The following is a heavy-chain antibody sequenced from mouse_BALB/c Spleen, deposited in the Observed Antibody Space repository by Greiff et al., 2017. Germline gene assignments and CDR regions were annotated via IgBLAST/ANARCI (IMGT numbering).Heavy chain of an antibody. CDR3: TRGDGAYYYAMDY. J-gene: IGHJ4*01. CDR2: IYPSDSYT. D-gene: IGHD1-1*02. Sequence: QVQLQQPGAELVRPGASVKLSCKASGYTFTSYWINWVKQRPGQGLEWIGNIYPSDSYTNYNQKFKDKATLTVDKSSSTAYMQLSSPTSEDSAVYYCTRGDGAYYYAMDYWGQGTSVTVSS. CDR1: GYTFTSYW. V-gene: IGHV1-69*02.